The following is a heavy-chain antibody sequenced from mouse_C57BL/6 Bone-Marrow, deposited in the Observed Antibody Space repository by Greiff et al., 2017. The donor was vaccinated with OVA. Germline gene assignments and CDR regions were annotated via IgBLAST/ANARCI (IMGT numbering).Heavy chain of an antibody. D-gene: IGHD1-1*01. J-gene: IGHJ4*01. V-gene: IGHV1-78*01. CDR2: IYHRDGST. CDR1: GYTFTDHT. CDR3: ARRPLYGSHAMDY. Sequence: QVQLQQSDAELVKPGASVKISCRVSGYTFTDHTIHWMKQRPEQGLEWIGYIYHRDGSTKYNEKFKGKATLTADKSSSTAYMQLNSLTSEDSAVYFCARRPLYGSHAMDYWGQGTSVTVSS.